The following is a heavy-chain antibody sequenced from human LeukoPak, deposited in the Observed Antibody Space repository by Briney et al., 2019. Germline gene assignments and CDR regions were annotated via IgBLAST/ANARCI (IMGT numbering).Heavy chain of an antibody. V-gene: IGHV1-18*01. Sequence: GASVKVSCKASGGTFSSYGISWVRQAPGQGLEWMGWISAYNGNTNYAQKLQGRVTMTTDTSTSTAYMELRSLRSDDTAVYYCARGGYSDNPMIVPPGDVDYWGQGTLVTVSS. CDR2: ISAYNGNT. D-gene: IGHD3-22*01. CDR3: ARGGYSDNPMIVPPGDVDY. CDR1: GGTFSSYG. J-gene: IGHJ4*02.